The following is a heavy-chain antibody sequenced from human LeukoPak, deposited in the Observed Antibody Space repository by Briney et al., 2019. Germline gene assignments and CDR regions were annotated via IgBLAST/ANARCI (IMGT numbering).Heavy chain of an antibody. Sequence: GGSLRLSCAASGFTFSSYWMHWVRQAPGKGLVWVSRINSDGISTSYADSVKGRFTISRDNAKNTLYLQMNGLRADDTAVYYCAKGGATVIGYWGQGTLVTVSS. V-gene: IGHV3-74*01. J-gene: IGHJ4*02. CDR2: INSDGIST. CDR3: AKGGATVIGY. D-gene: IGHD4-17*01. CDR1: GFTFSSYW.